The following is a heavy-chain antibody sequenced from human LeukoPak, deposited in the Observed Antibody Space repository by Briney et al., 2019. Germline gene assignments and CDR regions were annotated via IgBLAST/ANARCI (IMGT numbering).Heavy chain of an antibody. CDR1: GFTFSSYG. J-gene: IGHJ4*02. D-gene: IGHD2-2*01. CDR3: APDPFSPTSSNIVVVPAAIHY. CDR2: ILYDGSNK. Sequence: GGSLRLSCAASGFTFSSYGMHWVRQAPGKGLEWVAFILYDGSNKYYADSVKGRFTISRDNSKNTLYLQMNSLRAEDTAVYYCAPDPFSPTSSNIVVVPAAIHYWGQGTLVTVSS. V-gene: IGHV3-30*02.